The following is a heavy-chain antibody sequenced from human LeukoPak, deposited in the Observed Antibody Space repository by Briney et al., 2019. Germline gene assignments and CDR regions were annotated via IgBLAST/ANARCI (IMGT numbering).Heavy chain of an antibody. J-gene: IGHJ4*02. V-gene: IGHV3-7*01. CDR1: GFTVSTIW. D-gene: IGHD3-10*01. CDR2: IKQGGSEI. CDR3: ARDRESESDSEGDY. Sequence: PGGSLRLSCSASGFTVSTIWMSSVRQAPGKGLEYVAPIKQGGSEIYHMDSVKGRFTISRDDATNSLYLQMNSLRVEDTALYYCARDRESESDSEGDYWGQGTLVTVSS.